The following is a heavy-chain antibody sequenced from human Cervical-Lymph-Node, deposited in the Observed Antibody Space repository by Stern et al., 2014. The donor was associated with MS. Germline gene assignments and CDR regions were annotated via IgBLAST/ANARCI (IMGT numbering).Heavy chain of an antibody. Sequence: VQLVESGAEVKKPGASVKVSCTASGYTFTDYAIRWGRQPPGQGLEWMAWISAYNGDTNFAQEVQGRVSLTTDTATSTAYMELRSLRSDDTAVYYCAVLSVDADFDYWGQGTLVTVSS. D-gene: IGHD5-18*01. CDR2: ISAYNGDT. CDR3: AVLSVDADFDY. CDR1: GYTFTDYA. V-gene: IGHV1-18*01. J-gene: IGHJ4*02.